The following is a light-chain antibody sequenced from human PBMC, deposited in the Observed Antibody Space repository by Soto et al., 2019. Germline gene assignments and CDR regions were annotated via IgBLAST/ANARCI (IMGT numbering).Light chain of an antibody. CDR2: GAS. CDR3: QQYGSSPFT. J-gene: IGKJ3*01. CDR1: QSVSSSY. Sequence: EIVLTQSPGTLSLSPGERATLSRRASQSVSSSYLAWYQQKPGQAPRLLIYGASFRATGIPDRCSGSGSGTDFTLTISRLEPEEFALYYCQQYGSSPFTFGPGTKVDIK. V-gene: IGKV3-20*01.